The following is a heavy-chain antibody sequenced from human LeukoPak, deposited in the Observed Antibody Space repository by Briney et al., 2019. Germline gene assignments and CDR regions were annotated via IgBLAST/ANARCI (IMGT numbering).Heavy chain of an antibody. CDR1: GFTFSSYE. J-gene: IGHJ3*02. Sequence: PGGSLRLSCAASGFTFSSYEMNWVRQAPGKGLEWVSYISSSGSTKYYADSVKGRFTISRDNAKNLLYLQMNSLRAEDTAVYYCARDSPYSSSWSDAFDIWGQGTMVTVSS. CDR2: ISSSGSTK. CDR3: ARDSPYSSSWSDAFDI. V-gene: IGHV3-48*03. D-gene: IGHD6-13*01.